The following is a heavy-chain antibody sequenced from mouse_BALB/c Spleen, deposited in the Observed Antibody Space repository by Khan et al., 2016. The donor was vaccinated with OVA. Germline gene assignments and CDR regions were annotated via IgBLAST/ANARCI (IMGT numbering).Heavy chain of an antibody. CDR2: ISYSGST. CDR3: ARKNYYGYAMDY. J-gene: IGHJ4*01. CDR1: GYSITSGYA. Sequence: EVKLLESEPGLVKPSQSLSLTCTVTGYSITSGYAWNWIQQFPGNKLEWMGYISYSGSTSYNPSLRSRISITRDTSKNQFFLQLNSVTTEDTATYYCARKNYYGYAMDYWGQGTSVTVSS. V-gene: IGHV3-2*02. D-gene: IGHD1-1*01.